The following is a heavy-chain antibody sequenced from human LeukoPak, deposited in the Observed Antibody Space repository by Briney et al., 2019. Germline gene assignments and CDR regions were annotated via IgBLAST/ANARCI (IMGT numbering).Heavy chain of an antibody. Sequence: ASVKVSCKVSGYTLTELSMHWVRQAPGKGLEWMGRFDPEDGETIYAQKFQGGVTMTEDTSTGTAYMELSSLRSEDTAVYYCVTAPVFSDSYFKYWGQGTLVTVS. V-gene: IGHV1-24*01. J-gene: IGHJ4*02. CDR3: VTAPVFSDSYFKY. CDR2: FDPEDGET. D-gene: IGHD2-21*02. CDR1: GYTLTELS.